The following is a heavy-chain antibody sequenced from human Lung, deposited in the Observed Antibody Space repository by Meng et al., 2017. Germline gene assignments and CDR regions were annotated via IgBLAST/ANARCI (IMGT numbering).Heavy chain of an antibody. J-gene: IGHJ4*02. Sequence: QGRLRGAGPGLLNPSGTLPLTCGVSGGSISSSNGWSWVRQPPGKGLEWIGEIYHSGGTKYNPSLKSRVTISVDKSKNQFPLKLSSVTAADTAVYYCARGLGEAVVPRTMFDYWGQGTLVTVSS. CDR2: IYHSGGT. V-gene: IGHV4-4*02. CDR1: GGSISSSNG. CDR3: ARGLGEAVVPRTMFDY. D-gene: IGHD2-2*01.